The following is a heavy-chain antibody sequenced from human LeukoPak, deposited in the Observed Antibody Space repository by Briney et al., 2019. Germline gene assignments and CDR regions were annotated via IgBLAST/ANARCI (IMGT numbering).Heavy chain of an antibody. Sequence: TGGSLRLSCAASGVTVSNNYMSWVRQAPGKGLELVSIIYSGGSTYYADSVKGRFTISRDISKDTVYLQMNSLRAEDTAVYYCARVEGLQLVPVPPDYWGQGTLVTVSS. V-gene: IGHV3-53*01. CDR1: GVTVSNNY. J-gene: IGHJ4*02. CDR3: ARVEGLQLVPVPPDY. D-gene: IGHD2-2*01. CDR2: IYSGGST.